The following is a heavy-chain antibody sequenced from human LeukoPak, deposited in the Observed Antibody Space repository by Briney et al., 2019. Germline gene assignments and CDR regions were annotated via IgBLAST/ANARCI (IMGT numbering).Heavy chain of an antibody. CDR2: ISSGSGTI. Sequence: PGGSLRLSCAASGFTFSSYGMHWVRQAPGKGLEWVSYISSGSGTIYYADSVKGRFTISRDNAKNSLYLQMNSLRAEDTAVYYCARGRNYYYMDVWGKGTTVTVSS. CDR1: GFTFSSYG. V-gene: IGHV3-48*01. CDR3: ARGRNYYYMDV. J-gene: IGHJ6*03.